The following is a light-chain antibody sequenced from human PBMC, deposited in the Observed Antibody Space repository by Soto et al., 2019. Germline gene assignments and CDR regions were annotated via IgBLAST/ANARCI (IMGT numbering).Light chain of an antibody. J-gene: IGLJ2*01. CDR1: SSDVGSYNL. V-gene: IGLV2-23*01. Sequence: QSALTQPASVSGSPGQSITISCAGTSSDVGSYNLVSWYQQHPDKAPKLIIYEGTKRPSGVSNRFSGSKSGNTASLTISGLQADDEADYYCCSYAGSSTLVFVGGTKLTVL. CDR2: EGT. CDR3: CSYAGSSTLV.